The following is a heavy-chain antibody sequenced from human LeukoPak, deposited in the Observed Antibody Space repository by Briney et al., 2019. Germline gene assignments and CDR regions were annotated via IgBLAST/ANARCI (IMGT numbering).Heavy chain of an antibody. CDR1: GFTFSSYS. D-gene: IGHD1-26*01. J-gene: IGHJ6*03. V-gene: IGHV3-48*01. Sequence: PGGSLRLTCVSSGFTFSSYSMNWVRQAPGKGLEWVSYISSSSSTIYYADSVKGRFTISRDNAKNSLYLQMNSLRAEDTAVYYCARAASGNYYYYMDVWGKGTTVTVSS. CDR3: ARAASGNYYYYMDV. CDR2: ISSSSSTI.